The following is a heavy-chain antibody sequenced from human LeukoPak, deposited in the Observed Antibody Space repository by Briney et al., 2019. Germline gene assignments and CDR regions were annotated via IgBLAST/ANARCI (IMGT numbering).Heavy chain of an antibody. CDR3: ARGDYYGSGRDY. CDR2: IYYSGST. V-gene: IGHV4-59*01. D-gene: IGHD3-10*01. CDR1: GGSISSYY. J-gene: IGHJ4*02. Sequence: PSETLSLTCTVSGGSISSYYWSWIRQPPGKGLEWIGYIYYSGSTNYNPSLKSRVTISVDTSKNQFSLKLSSVTAADTAVCYCARGDYYGSGRDYWGQGTLVTVSS.